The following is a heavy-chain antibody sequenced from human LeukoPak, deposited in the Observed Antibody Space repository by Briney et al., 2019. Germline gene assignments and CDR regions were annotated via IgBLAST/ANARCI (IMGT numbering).Heavy chain of an antibody. CDR2: IYHSGST. CDR3: ASRLVVPAAIFDY. Sequence: SQTLSLTCTVSGYSISSGYYWGWIRQPPGKGLEWIGSIYHSGSTYYNPSPKSRVTISVDTPKNQFSLQLSSVTAADTAVYYCASRLVVPAAIFDYWGQGTLVTVSS. D-gene: IGHD2-2*01. V-gene: IGHV4-38-2*02. J-gene: IGHJ4*02. CDR1: GYSISSGYY.